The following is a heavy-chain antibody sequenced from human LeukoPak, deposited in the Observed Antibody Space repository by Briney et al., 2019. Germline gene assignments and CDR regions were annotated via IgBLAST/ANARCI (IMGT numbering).Heavy chain of an antibody. Sequence: GGSLRLSCAASGFTFSSYAMGWVRQAPGKGLEWVSAISGSGGSTYYADSVKGRFTISRDNSKNTLYLQMNSLRAEDTAVYYCARVLDSLSVGYWGQGTLVTVSS. CDR2: ISGSGGST. CDR1: GFTFSSYA. J-gene: IGHJ4*02. CDR3: ARVLDSLSVGY. V-gene: IGHV3-23*01. D-gene: IGHD3/OR15-3a*01.